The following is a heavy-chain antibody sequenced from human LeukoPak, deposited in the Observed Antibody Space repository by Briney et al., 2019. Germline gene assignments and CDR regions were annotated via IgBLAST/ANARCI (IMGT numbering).Heavy chain of an antibody. CDR3: AREGTVTLDY. CDR1: GFTFSSYW. V-gene: IGHV3-74*01. Sequence: QSGGSLRLSCAASGFTFSSYWRHWVRHAPGKALVWVSRINSDGSSTSYADSVKGRFTISRDNAKNSLYLQMNSLRAEDRAMYYCAREGTVTLDYWGQGTLVTVSS. J-gene: IGHJ4*02. CDR2: INSDGSST. D-gene: IGHD4-17*01.